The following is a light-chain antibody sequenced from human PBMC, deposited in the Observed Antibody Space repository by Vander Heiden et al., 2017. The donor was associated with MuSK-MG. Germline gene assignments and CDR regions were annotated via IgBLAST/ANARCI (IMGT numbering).Light chain of an antibody. CDR3: QSADSSGTYWV. CDR1: ALPKQY. V-gene: IGLV3-25*03. J-gene: IGLJ3*02. Sequence: SYELTQPPSVSVSPRQTARITCSGDALPKQYAYWYRQKPGQAPVLVIYKDNERPSGIPERLSASSSGTTATLTISGVQAEDEADYHCQSADSSGTYWVFGGGTKLTVL. CDR2: KDN.